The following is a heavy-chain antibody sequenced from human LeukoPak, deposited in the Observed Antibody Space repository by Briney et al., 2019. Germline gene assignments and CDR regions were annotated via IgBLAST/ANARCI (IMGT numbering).Heavy chain of an antibody. D-gene: IGHD3-22*01. Sequence: GRSLRLSCAASGFTFSSYGMHWVRRAPGKGLEWVAFIRYDGSNKYYADSVKGRFTISRDNSKNTLYLQMNSLRAEDTAVYYCAKDRFDSSGYLFDYWGQGTLVTVSS. V-gene: IGHV3-30*02. J-gene: IGHJ4*02. CDR3: AKDRFDSSGYLFDY. CDR1: GFTFSSYG. CDR2: IRYDGSNK.